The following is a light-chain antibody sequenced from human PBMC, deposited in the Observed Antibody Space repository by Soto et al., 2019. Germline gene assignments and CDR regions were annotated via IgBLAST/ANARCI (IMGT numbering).Light chain of an antibody. CDR3: QQPDSYPCT. J-gene: IGKJ2*02. Sequence: DIQLTQSPSFLSASVGDRVTITCRASQGFSNSLAWYQQKPGKAPKLLIYAASTLQSGVPSRFSGSGSGTEFTLTISSLQPEDFATYYCQQPDSYPCTCGQGTKLEIK. V-gene: IGKV1-9*01. CDR1: QGFSNS. CDR2: AAS.